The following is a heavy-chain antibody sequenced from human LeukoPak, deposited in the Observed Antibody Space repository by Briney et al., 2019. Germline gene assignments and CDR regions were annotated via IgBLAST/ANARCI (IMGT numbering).Heavy chain of an antibody. J-gene: IGHJ4*02. CDR1: GFTFSSYA. CDR3: ARAITVGVRYFDWFHEPYDY. CDR2: ISYDGSNK. Sequence: GGSLRLSCAASGFTFSSYAMHWVRQAPGKGLEWVAVISYDGSNKYYADSVKGRFTISRDNSKNTLYLQMNSLRAEDTAVYYCARAITVGVRYFDWFHEPYDYWGQGTLVTVSS. D-gene: IGHD3-9*01. V-gene: IGHV3-30*04.